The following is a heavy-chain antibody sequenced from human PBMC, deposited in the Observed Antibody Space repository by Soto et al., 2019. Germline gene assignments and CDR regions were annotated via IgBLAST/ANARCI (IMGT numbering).Heavy chain of an antibody. CDR1: RFSFTNAW. V-gene: IGHV3-15*01. Sequence: EVQLVESGGGFVQPGGSLRLSCVASRFSFTNAWMSWVRQAPGKGPEWVGRIKSKTDGGTADYAAPVKGRFTISRDDSQNTLYLHMDSPKTEDTALYHCSTDIGSYGLDIWGQGTTVTVSS. CDR2: IKSKTDGGTA. CDR3: STDIGSYGLDI. J-gene: IGHJ6*02. D-gene: IGHD1-26*01.